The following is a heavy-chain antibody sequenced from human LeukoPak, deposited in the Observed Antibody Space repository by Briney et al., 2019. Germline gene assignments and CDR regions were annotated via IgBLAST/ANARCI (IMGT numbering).Heavy chain of an antibody. V-gene: IGHV4-59*08. CDR1: GASISSYY. D-gene: IGHD3-22*01. CDR3: ALTSYYDSSGYYYDGVDY. Sequence: SETLSLTCTVSGASISSYYWSWIRQPPGKGLEWIGYIYYSGSTNYNPSLKSRVTISVDTSKNQFSLKLSSVTAADTAVYYCALTSYYDSSGYYYDGVDYRGQGTLVTVSS. CDR2: IYYSGST. J-gene: IGHJ4*02.